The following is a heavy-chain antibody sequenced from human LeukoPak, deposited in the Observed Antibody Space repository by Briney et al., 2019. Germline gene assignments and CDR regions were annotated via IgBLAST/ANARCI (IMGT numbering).Heavy chain of an antibody. V-gene: IGHV3-53*05. D-gene: IGHD2-15*01. Sequence: GGSLRLSCVASGVTVTNNCMSWVRQAPGRGLEWVSVIYSDGTTYYSDSVKGRFSISRDNSKNTLYLQMNSLRVEDTAVYYCAKDPYRVVVATGNYLDPWGQGTLVTVSS. CDR3: AKDPYRVVVATGNYLDP. CDR2: IYSDGTT. CDR1: GVTVTNNC. J-gene: IGHJ5*02.